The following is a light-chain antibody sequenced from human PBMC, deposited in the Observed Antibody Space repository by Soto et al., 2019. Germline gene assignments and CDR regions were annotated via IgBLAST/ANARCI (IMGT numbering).Light chain of an antibody. CDR3: QQRSNWPRRFT. CDR1: QSVSSY. J-gene: IGKJ3*01. V-gene: IGKV3-11*01. Sequence: EIVLTQSPATLSLSPGERATLSCRASQSVSSYLAWYQQKPGQAHRLLIYDASNRATGIPARFSGSGSGTDFTLTISSLEPEDFAVYYCQQRSNWPRRFTFGPGTKVDIK. CDR2: DAS.